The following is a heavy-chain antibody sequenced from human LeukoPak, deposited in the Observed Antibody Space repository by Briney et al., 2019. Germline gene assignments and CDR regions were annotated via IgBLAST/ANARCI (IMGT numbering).Heavy chain of an antibody. CDR2: IYSGGST. Sequence: GGSLRLSCAASGFTVSSNYMSWVRQAPGKGLEWVSDIYSGGSTYYADSVKGRFTISRHNSKNTLYLQMNSLRAEDTAVYYCARDRGDSSGYYYDWGQGTLVTVSS. V-gene: IGHV3-53*04. CDR1: GFTVSSNY. D-gene: IGHD3-22*01. J-gene: IGHJ4*02. CDR3: ARDRGDSSGYYYD.